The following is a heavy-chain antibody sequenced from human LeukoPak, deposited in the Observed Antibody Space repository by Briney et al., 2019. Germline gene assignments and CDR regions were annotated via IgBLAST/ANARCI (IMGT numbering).Heavy chain of an antibody. CDR3: AIDPNWGTHS. V-gene: IGHV3-23*01. J-gene: IGHJ4*02. CDR2: IGSSGGGI. Sequence: GGSLRLSCAASGFTFSTYTMYWVRHPPGERLEWVSIIGSSGGGIHYADSVKGRFTISRDNSKNALYLQMNSLRVEDTAVYYCAIDPNWGTHSWGQGVLVTVSS. D-gene: IGHD7-27*01. CDR1: GFTFSTYT.